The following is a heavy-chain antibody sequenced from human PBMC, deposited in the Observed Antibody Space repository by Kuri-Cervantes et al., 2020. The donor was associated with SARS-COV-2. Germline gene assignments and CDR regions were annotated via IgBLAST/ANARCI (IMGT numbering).Heavy chain of an antibody. Sequence: SVKVSCKASGVTFSIFDMSWVRLAPGQGPEWMGRIIGMTGTVHYAQNFKDRVTITADAFTSTAYMELSSLRSEDTAVYYCAREGGRYNWNFRVFGWGQGTVVTVSS. CDR3: AREGGRYNWNFRVFG. CDR2: IIGMTGTV. V-gene: IGHV1-69*11. J-gene: IGHJ4*02. D-gene: IGHD1-7*01. CDR1: GVTFSIFD.